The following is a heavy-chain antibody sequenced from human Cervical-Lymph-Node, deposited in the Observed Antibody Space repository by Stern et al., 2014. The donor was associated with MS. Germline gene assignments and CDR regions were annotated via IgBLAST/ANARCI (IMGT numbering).Heavy chain of an antibody. V-gene: IGHV1-69*01. D-gene: IGHD5-12*01. CDR3: TREAVGHSGTFDF. CDR1: GGTFGSFA. J-gene: IGHJ4*02. Sequence: QVQLVQSGAEVKKPGSSVKVSCRASGGTFGSFAVNWVRQAPGQGLAWMGGIIPIFGTANYAQRFQGRVTITADESTTTAYMELNSLTSDDTAMYFCTREAVGHSGTFDFWGQGTLVTVSS. CDR2: IIPIFGTA.